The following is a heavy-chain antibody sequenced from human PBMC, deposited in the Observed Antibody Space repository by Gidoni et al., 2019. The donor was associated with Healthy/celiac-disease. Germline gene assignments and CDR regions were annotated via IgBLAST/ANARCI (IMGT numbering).Heavy chain of an antibody. CDR3: ARARGNTVTTSIWTSRVAARYYYGMDV. D-gene: IGHD4-4*01. V-gene: IGHV3-21*01. J-gene: IGHJ6*02. CDR2: MSSISSYI. Sequence: EVQLVESGGGLVKPGGSLRLSCAASGFTFSSYSMNWVRQAPGKGLEWVLSMSSISSYISYADSVKVRFTISRDNAKNSLYLQMNSLRAEDTAVYYCARARGNTVTTSIWTSRVAARYYYGMDVWGQGTTVTVSS. CDR1: GFTFSSYS.